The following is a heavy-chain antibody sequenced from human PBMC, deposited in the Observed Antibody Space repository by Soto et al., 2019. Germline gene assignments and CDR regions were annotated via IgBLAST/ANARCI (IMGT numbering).Heavy chain of an antibody. Sequence: HPGGSLRLSCAASGFTFDDYAMHWVRQAPGKGLEWVSGISWNSGSIGYADSVKGRFTISRDNAKNSLYLQMNSLRAEDTALYYCAKSDGLATAGTRVLNYWGQGTLVTVSS. CDR1: GFTFDDYA. CDR2: ISWNSGSI. D-gene: IGHD6-13*01. CDR3: AKSDGLATAGTRVLNY. J-gene: IGHJ4*02. V-gene: IGHV3-9*01.